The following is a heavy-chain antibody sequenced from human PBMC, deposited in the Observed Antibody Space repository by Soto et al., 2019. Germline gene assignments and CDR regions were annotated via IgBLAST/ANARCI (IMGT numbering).Heavy chain of an antibody. J-gene: IGHJ3*02. CDR1: GYTFTGYY. V-gene: IGHV1-2*02. Sequence: ASVKVSCKASGYTFTGYYMHWVRQAPGQGLEWMGWINPNSGGTNYAQKFQGRVTMTRDTSISTAYMELSRLRSDDTAVYYCVPGYSSSRGAFDIWGQGTMVTVSS. CDR2: INPNSGGT. D-gene: IGHD6-13*01. CDR3: VPGYSSSRGAFDI.